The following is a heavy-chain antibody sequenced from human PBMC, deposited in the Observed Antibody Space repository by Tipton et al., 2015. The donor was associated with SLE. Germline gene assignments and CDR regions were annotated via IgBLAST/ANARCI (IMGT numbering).Heavy chain of an antibody. J-gene: IGHJ4*02. Sequence: LRLSCTVSGGSISSYYWSWIRQPPGKGLEWIGEINHSGSTNYNPSLKSRVTISVDTSKNQFSLKLSSVTAADTAVYYCARRRGSGRSFDYWGQGTLVTVSS. CDR2: INHSGST. CDR3: ARRRGSGRSFDY. V-gene: IGHV4-34*01. D-gene: IGHD3-10*01. CDR1: GGSISSYY.